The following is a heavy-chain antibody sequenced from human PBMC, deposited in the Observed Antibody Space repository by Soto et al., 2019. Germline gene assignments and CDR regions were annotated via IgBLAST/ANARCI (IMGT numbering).Heavy chain of an antibody. V-gene: IGHV1-69*01. CDR1: GGTFSSYA. CDR3: ATRAPDSSSSPDFDY. J-gene: IGHJ4*02. CDR2: IIPIFGTA. Sequence: QVQLVQSGAEVKKPGSSVKVSCKASGGTFSSYAISWVRQAPGQGLEWMGGIIPIFGTANYALKFQGRVTITADESTNTAYMELSSLRSEDTAVYYCATRAPDSSSSPDFDYWGQGTLVTVSS. D-gene: IGHD6-6*01.